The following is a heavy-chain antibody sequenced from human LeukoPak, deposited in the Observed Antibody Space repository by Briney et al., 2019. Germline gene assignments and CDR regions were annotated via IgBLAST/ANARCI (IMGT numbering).Heavy chain of an antibody. CDR2: IIPIFGTA. V-gene: IGHV1-69*05. J-gene: IGHJ3*02. D-gene: IGHD1-26*01. CDR1: GGTFSSYA. Sequence: GASVKVSCKTSGGTFSSYAISWVRQAPGQGLEWMGGIIPIFGTANYAQKFQGRVTITTDESTSTAYMELSSLRSEDTAVYYCARGTRADDAFDIWGQGTMVTVSS. CDR3: ARGTRADDAFDI.